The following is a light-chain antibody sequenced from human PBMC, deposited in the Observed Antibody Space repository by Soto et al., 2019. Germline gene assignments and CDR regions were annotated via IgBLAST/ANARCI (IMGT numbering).Light chain of an antibody. CDR1: SSDVGGYNY. CDR2: DVS. Sequence: QSALTQPASVSGSPGQSITISCTGTSSDVGGYNYVSWYQQHPGKAPKLMIFDVSNRPSGVSNRFSGSKSGNTASLTISGLQADDDADYYCSSYTSSSTRVFGTGTKLTVL. CDR3: SSYTSSSTRV. V-gene: IGLV2-14*01. J-gene: IGLJ1*01.